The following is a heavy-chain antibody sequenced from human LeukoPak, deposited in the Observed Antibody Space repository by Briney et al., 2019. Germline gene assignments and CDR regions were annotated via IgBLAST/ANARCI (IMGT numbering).Heavy chain of an antibody. V-gene: IGHV4-4*02. Sequence: SETLSLTCAVPGGSISSSNWWSWVRQPPGKGLEWIGEIYHSGSTNYNPSLKSRVTISVDKSKNQFSLKLSSVTAADTAVYYCATVESGYYFDYWSQGTLVTVSS. D-gene: IGHD3-22*01. CDR3: ATVESGYYFDY. J-gene: IGHJ4*02. CDR2: IYHSGST. CDR1: GGSISSSNW.